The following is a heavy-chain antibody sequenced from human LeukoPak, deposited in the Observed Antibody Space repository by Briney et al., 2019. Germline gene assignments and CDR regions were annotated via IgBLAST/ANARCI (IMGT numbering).Heavy chain of an antibody. Sequence: SETLSLTCAVYGGSFSGYYWSWIRQPPGKGLEWIGEINHSGSTNYNPSLKSRVTISVDTSKNQFSLKLSSVTAADTAVYYCAREGGGSGYSYGYVDYWGQGTLVTVSS. CDR1: GGSFSGYY. J-gene: IGHJ4*02. D-gene: IGHD5-18*01. CDR3: AREGGGSGYSYGYVDY. V-gene: IGHV4-34*01. CDR2: INHSGST.